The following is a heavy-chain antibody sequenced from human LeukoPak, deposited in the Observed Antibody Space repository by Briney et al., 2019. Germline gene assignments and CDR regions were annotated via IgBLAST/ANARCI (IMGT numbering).Heavy chain of an antibody. J-gene: IGHJ4*02. V-gene: IGHV1-18*01. CDR2: ISAYSGNT. D-gene: IGHD6-19*01. CDR3: ARDTVAVAGRFVY. Sequence: ASVKVSCKTSGYTFSSYGISWVRQAPGQGLEWMGWISAYSGNTYYAKSLQDRVTMTTDTSTNTAYLELRSLMSDDTAVYWCARDTVAVAGRFVYWGQGTQVTVSS. CDR1: GYTFSSYG.